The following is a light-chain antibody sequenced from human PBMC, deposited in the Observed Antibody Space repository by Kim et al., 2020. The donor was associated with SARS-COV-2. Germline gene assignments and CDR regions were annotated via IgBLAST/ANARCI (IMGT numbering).Light chain of an antibody. CDR3: QQYYNSLSLT. V-gene: IGKV1-33*01. CDR1: QDISNY. J-gene: IGKJ4*01. CDR2: DAS. Sequence: DIQMTQSPSSLSASVGDRVTITCQASQDISNYLNWYQQKPGKAPKLLIYDASNLETGVPSRFSGSGSGTDFTFTISSLQPEDIATYYCQQYYNSLSLTFGGGTKVDIK.